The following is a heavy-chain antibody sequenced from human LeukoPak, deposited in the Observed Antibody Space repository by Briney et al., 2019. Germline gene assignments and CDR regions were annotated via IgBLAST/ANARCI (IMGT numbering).Heavy chain of an antibody. CDR3: ARRAGDYSHPYDY. J-gene: IGHJ4*02. CDR2: ISGSGSST. Sequence: GGSLRLSCAASGFTFRGYAMNWVRQAPGKGLEWVSVISGSGSSTYYTDSVKGRFTISRDNSKNTLYLQMNSLRAEDTAVYYCARRAGDYSHPYDYWGQGILVTVSS. CDR1: GFTFRGYA. D-gene: IGHD3-22*01. V-gene: IGHV3-23*01.